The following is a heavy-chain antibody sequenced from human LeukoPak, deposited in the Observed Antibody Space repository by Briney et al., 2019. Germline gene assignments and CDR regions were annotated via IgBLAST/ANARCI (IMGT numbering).Heavy chain of an antibody. Sequence: PGGSLRLSCAASGFTFSNAWMSWVRQAPGKGLEWVSSISSSSSYIYYADSVKGRFTISRDNAKNSLYLEMNNLRAEDTAVYYCARRRDYLDYWGQGTLVTVSS. V-gene: IGHV3-21*04. CDR3: ARRRDYLDY. CDR2: ISSSSSYI. CDR1: GFTFSNAW. J-gene: IGHJ4*02.